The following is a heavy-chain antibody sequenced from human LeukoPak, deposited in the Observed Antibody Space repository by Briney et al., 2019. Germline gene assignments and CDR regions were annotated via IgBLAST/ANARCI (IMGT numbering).Heavy chain of an antibody. CDR3: ARIRPIFGVAQSKGYYYMDV. V-gene: IGHV4-39*07. J-gene: IGHJ6*03. CDR1: GGSISSSSYY. D-gene: IGHD3-3*01. Sequence: PSETLSFTCTVSGGSISSSSYYWGWIRQPPGKGLEWIGSIYYSGSTYYNPSLKSRVTISVDTSKNQFSLKLSSVTAADTAVYYCARIRPIFGVAQSKGYYYMDVWGKGTTVTVSS. CDR2: IYYSGST.